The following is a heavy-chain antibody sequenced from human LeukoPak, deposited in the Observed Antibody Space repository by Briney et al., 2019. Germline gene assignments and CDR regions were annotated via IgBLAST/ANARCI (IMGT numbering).Heavy chain of an antibody. V-gene: IGHV4-4*07. CDR1: GGSISNYY. D-gene: IGHD4-17*01. CDR2: IYSSGST. J-gene: IGHJ4*02. CDR3: AREDGNYRGYFDY. Sequence: SETLSLTCTVSGGSISNYYWGWVRQPAGKGLEWIGHIYSSGSTNYNPSLKSRVTVSVDTSKNQFSLKLSSVTAADTAVYYFAREDGNYRGYFDYWGQGTLVTVSS.